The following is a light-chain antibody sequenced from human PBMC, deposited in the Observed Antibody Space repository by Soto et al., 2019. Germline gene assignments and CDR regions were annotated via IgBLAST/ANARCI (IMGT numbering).Light chain of an antibody. V-gene: IGKV1-33*01. CDR2: DAS. CDR1: QDISNY. CDR3: QQYDNLPPSLT. Sequence: DIQMTQSPSSLSASVGDRVTITCQACQDISNYLNWYQQKPGKAPKLLIYDASNLETGVPSRFSGSGSGTDFTFTISSLQPEDIATYYCQQYDNLPPSLTFGGGTKVDIK. J-gene: IGKJ4*01.